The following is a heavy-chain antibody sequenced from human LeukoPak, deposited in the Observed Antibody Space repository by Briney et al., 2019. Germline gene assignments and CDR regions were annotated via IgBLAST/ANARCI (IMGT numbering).Heavy chain of an antibody. D-gene: IGHD3-10*01. V-gene: IGHV1-46*01. CDR1: GYTFTSYY. Sequence: ASVKVSCKASGYTFTSYYMHWVRQAPGHGLEWMGIIDPSGGGTSYAQKFQGRVTMTRDTPTSTVYMELSSLRSEDTAVYYCASLGSGSSPIIDFDYWGQGTLVTVSS. J-gene: IGHJ4*02. CDR3: ASLGSGSSPIIDFDY. CDR2: IDPSGGGT.